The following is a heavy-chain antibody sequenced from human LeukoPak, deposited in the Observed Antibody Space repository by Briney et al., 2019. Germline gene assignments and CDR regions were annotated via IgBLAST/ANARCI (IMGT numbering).Heavy chain of an antibody. CDR3: ARLIAAAYY. J-gene: IGHJ4*02. Sequence: SETLSLTCTVSGGSISSSSYYWGWIRQPPGKGLEWIGSIYYSGSTYYNPSLKSRVAISVDTSKNQFSLKLSSVTAADTAVYYCARLIAAAYYWGQGTLVTVSS. D-gene: IGHD6-13*01. CDR1: GGSISSSSYY. CDR2: IYYSGST. V-gene: IGHV4-39*01.